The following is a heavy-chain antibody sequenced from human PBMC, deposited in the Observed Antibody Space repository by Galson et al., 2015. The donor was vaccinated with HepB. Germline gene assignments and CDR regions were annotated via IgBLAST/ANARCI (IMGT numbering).Heavy chain of an antibody. CDR3: ARGRRDGYNHHPLFDP. CDR1: GYTFTSYD. V-gene: IGHV1-8*01. J-gene: IGHJ5*02. Sequence: SVKVSCKASGYTFTSYDINWVRQATGQGLEWMGWMNPNSGNTGYAQKFQGRVTMTRNTSISTAYMELSSLRSEDTAVYYCARGRRDGYNHHPLFDPWGQGTLVTVSS. D-gene: IGHD5-24*01. CDR2: MNPNSGNT.